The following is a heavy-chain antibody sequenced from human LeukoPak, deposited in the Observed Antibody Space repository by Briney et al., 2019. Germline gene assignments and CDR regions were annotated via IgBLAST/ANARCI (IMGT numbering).Heavy chain of an antibody. Sequence: SGTLSLTCTVSGGSISSGGYYWSWIRQHPGKGLEWIGYIYYSGSTYYNPSLKSRVTISVDTSKNQFSLKLSSVTAADTAVYYCARDRLDSSGYPLFDYWGQGTLVTVSS. CDR2: IYYSGST. D-gene: IGHD3-22*01. V-gene: IGHV4-31*03. CDR3: ARDRLDSSGYPLFDY. CDR1: GGSISSGGYY. J-gene: IGHJ4*02.